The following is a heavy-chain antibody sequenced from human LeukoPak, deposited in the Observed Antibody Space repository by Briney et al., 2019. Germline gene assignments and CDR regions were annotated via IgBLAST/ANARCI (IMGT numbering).Heavy chain of an antibody. D-gene: IGHD3-22*01. CDR3: ARGRWLSESPLDY. CDR2: MNPNSGNT. J-gene: IGHJ4*02. CDR1: GYTFTSYD. Sequence: ASVKVSCKASGYTFTSYDINWVRQATGQGLEWMGWMNPNSGNTGYAQKFQGRVTMTRNTSISTAYMELSSLRSEDTALYYCARGRWLSESPLDYWGQGTLVTVSS. V-gene: IGHV1-8*01.